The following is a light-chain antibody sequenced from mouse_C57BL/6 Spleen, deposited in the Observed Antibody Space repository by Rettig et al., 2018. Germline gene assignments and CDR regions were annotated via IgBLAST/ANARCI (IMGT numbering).Light chain of an antibody. V-gene: IGKV12-98*01. J-gene: IGKJ1*01. CDR1: QTLGTW. CDR2: AAT. Sequence: DIQMTQSPASQSASLGESVTITCLASQTLGTWLACYQQKPGQSPQLLIYAATSLPAVVPHRSSRSASGTTFSFKISSLQAEDFVSYYCQQLYSTPRTFGGGTKREIK. CDR3: QQLYSTPRT.